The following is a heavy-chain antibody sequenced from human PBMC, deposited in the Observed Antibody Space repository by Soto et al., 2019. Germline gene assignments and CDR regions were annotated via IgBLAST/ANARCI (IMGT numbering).Heavy chain of an antibody. V-gene: IGHV1-18*01. Sequence: GASVKVSCKASGYTFFTYDISWVRQAPGQGLEWMGWISTYSGDTKYAQKFQGRVTMTTDTSTTTAYLELRSLRSDDTAGNYCARHHGSTTSENWFDPWGQGTLVTVSS. D-gene: IGHD5-12*01. CDR2: ISTYSGDT. CDR3: ARHHGSTTSENWFDP. CDR1: GYTFFTYD. J-gene: IGHJ5*02.